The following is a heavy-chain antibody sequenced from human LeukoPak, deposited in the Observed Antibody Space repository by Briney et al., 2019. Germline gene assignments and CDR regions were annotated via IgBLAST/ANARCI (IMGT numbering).Heavy chain of an antibody. D-gene: IGHD4-17*01. J-gene: IGHJ3*02. CDR1: GVSISSYY. Sequence: SETLSLTCTVSGVSISSYYWSWIRQPPGKGLEWIGYIYYSGSTNYNPSLKSRVTISVDTSKNQFSLKLSSVTAADTAVYYCARVPDYGDYVDAFDIWGQGTMVTVSS. CDR2: IYYSGST. CDR3: ARVPDYGDYVDAFDI. V-gene: IGHV4-59*01.